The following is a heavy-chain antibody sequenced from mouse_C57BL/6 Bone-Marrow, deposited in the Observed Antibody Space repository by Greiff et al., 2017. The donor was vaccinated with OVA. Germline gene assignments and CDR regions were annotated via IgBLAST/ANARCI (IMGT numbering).Heavy chain of an antibody. CDR2: IDPSDSYT. J-gene: IGHJ4*01. D-gene: IGHD2-4*01. CDR1: GYTFTSYW. CDR3: ARYYEYLYYAMDY. Sequence: QVQLQQPGAELVMPGASVKLSCKASGYTFTSYWMHWVKQRPGQGLEWIGEIDPSDSYTNYNQKFKGKSTLTVDKSSSTAYMQLSSLTSEDSAVYYCARYYEYLYYAMDYWGQGTSVTVSS. V-gene: IGHV1-69*01.